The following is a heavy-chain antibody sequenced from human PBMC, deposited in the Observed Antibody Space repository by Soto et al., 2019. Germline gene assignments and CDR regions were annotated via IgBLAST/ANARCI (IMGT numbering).Heavy chain of an antibody. CDR1: GYTFTGYY. J-gene: IGHJ6*02. Sequence: ASVKVSCKASGYTFTGYYMHWVRQAPGQGLEWMGWINPNSGGTNYAQKFQGWVTMTRDTSISTAYMELSRLRSDDTAVYYCARDLGAGEGGYYYYGMDVWGQGTTVTVSS. D-gene: IGHD3-16*01. CDR3: ARDLGAGEGGYYYYGMDV. V-gene: IGHV1-2*04. CDR2: INPNSGGT.